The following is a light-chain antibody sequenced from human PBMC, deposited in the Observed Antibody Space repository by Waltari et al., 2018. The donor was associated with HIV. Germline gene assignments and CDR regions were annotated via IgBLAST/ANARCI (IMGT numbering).Light chain of an antibody. CDR1: SSDVGGYNL. J-gene: IGLJ2*01. CDR3: CAYAGSTTYVI. CDR2: EVS. V-gene: IGLV2-23*02. Sequence: QSALTQPASVSGSPGQSITISCTGTSSDVGGYNLVSWYQQHPGKAPNLMIYEVSKLPSGGSNRFSGSKSDNTAYLTIAGLQAEDEADYYCCAYAGSTTYVIFGGGTKLTVL.